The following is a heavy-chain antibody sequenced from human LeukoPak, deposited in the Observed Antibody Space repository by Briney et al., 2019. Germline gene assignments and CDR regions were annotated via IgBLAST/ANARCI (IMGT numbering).Heavy chain of an antibody. V-gene: IGHV3-9*01. D-gene: IGHD1-14*01. CDR2: ISWNSGSI. CDR3: AKDGRNNSDY. J-gene: IGHJ4*02. Sequence: GRSLRLSCAASGFTFDHYTMHWVRQAPGKGLEWVSGISWNSGSIGYADSVKGRFTISRDNAKNSLYLQMNSLRPEDTALYYCAKDGRNNSDYWGQGTLVTVSS. CDR1: GFTFDHYT.